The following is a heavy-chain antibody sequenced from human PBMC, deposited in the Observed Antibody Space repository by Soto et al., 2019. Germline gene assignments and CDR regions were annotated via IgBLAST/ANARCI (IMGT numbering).Heavy chain of an antibody. V-gene: IGHV3-53*01. CDR3: ARAGSGTYFVYHYGMDV. Sequence: GGSLRLSCAASGFTVSNNYMSWVRQAPGKGLEWVSVIYSGGGTYYADSVKGRFTISRDNSRNTLYLQLNSLRAEDTAVYYCARAGSGTYFVYHYGMDVWGQGTTVTVSS. CDR2: IYSGGGT. CDR1: GFTVSNNY. J-gene: IGHJ6*02. D-gene: IGHD3-10*01.